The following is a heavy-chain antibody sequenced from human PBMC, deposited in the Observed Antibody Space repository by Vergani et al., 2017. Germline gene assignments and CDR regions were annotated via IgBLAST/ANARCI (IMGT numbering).Heavy chain of an antibody. J-gene: IGHJ5*02. V-gene: IGHV4-34*01. CDR1: GGSFSGYY. Sequence: QVQLQQWGAGLLKPSETLSLTCAVYGGSFSGYYWSWIRQPPGKGLEWIGEINHSGSTNYNQSLKSRVTISVDTSKKQFSLKLSSVTAAGTAVYYCARGGVVRGVMGWLDPWGQGTLVTVSS. D-gene: IGHD3-10*01. CDR3: ARGGVVRGVMGWLDP. CDR2: INHSGST.